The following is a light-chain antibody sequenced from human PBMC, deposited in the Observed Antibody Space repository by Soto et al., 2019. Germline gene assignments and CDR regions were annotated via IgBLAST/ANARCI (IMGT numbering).Light chain of an antibody. CDR3: QQYSQWPLYT. CDR1: QSVNSD. V-gene: IGKV3-15*01. J-gene: IGKJ2*01. Sequence: EIVMTQSPATVPASPGERVTLSYRASQSVNSDLAWYQQTPGQAPRPLIYDASTRAAGVPARFSGSGSGTEFTLTISSLQSEDFALYYCQQYSQWPLYTFGQGNKVDIK. CDR2: DAS.